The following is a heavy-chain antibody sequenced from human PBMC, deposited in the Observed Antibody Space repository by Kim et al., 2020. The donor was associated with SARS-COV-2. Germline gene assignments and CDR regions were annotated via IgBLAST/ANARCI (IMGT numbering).Heavy chain of an antibody. CDR3: ATLKYSSNWYYFDY. Sequence: SETLSLTCTVSGGSISNYFWTWIRQPPGKGLEWIGYIYSSGNTNYSPSLRSRVTISIDTSKNQFSLRLNSVTAADTAVYYCATLKYSSNWYYFDYWVQGT. CDR2: IYSSGNT. CDR1: GGSISNYF. D-gene: IGHD6-13*01. V-gene: IGHV4-59*01. J-gene: IGHJ4*02.